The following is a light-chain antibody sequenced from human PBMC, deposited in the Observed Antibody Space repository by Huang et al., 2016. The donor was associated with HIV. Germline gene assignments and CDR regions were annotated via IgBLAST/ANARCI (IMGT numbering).Light chain of an antibody. Sequence: EIILTQSPATLSLSPGERATLSFRASQSVSASNLAWYQQKLGQAPRLLNYGASTRATGIPDRFTASGSGTDFTLTISRLEPEDFAVYYCQHYGTLFTFGQGTEVEIK. J-gene: IGKJ2*01. V-gene: IGKV3-20*01. CDR3: QHYGTLFT. CDR2: GAS. CDR1: QSVSASN.